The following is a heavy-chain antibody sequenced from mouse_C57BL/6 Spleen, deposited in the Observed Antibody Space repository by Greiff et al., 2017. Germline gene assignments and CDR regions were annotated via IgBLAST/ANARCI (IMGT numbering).Heavy chain of an antibody. V-gene: IGHV1-81*01. CDR3: ARTRSYGEYPYWYFDV. CDR2: IYPRSGNT. J-gene: IGHJ1*03. CDR1: GYTFTSYG. Sequence: VKLMESGAELARPGASVKLSCKASGYTFTSYGISWVKQRTGQGLEWIGEIYPRSGNTYYNEKFKGKATLTADKSSSTAYMELRSLTSEDSAVYFCARTRSYGEYPYWYFDVWGTGTTVTVYS. D-gene: IGHD5-1*01.